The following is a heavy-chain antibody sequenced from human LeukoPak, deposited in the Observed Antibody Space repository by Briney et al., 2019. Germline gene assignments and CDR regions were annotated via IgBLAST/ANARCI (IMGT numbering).Heavy chain of an antibody. CDR1: GFTFSDYS. CDR3: ARDGSFGEGWFDP. D-gene: IGHD3-10*01. Sequence: QPGGSLRLSCAASGFTFSDYSKHWVRQAPGKGLDWMAIISYYGNTERYANSVKGRFTISRDNSKNTLYLQMNSLGTQDTAVYYCARDGSFGEGWFDPWGQRTLVTVSS. V-gene: IGHV3-30-3*01. CDR2: ISYYGNTE. J-gene: IGHJ5*02.